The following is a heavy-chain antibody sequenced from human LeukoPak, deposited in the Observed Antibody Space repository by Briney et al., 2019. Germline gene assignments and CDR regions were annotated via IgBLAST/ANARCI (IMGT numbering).Heavy chain of an antibody. D-gene: IGHD1-1*01. V-gene: IGHV3-23*01. CDR3: ARDSPGYLAYDS. CDR2: ITHIGGST. J-gene: IGHJ4*02. Sequence: GGSLRLSCEASGFTFSDYAMSWVRPAPGKGREWVSAITHIGGSTYYADSVKGRFTISRDNSKNTLYLQMNSMRAEDTAVYYCARDSPGYLAYDSWGQGTLVTVSS. CDR1: GFTFSDYA.